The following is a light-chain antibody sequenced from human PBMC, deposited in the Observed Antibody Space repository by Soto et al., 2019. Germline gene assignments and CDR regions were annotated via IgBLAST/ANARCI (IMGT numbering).Light chain of an antibody. CDR3: QQYNDWPRT. J-gene: IGKJ2*01. V-gene: IGKV3-15*01. CDR1: QTISRN. CDR2: GAA. Sequence: EIVMTQSPATLSVSPGERATLSCRASQTISRNLAWYQHKPGQAPRLLLYGAATRAPGIPGRFSGSGSGTEFTLTINRLQSEDFAVYYCQQYNDWPRTFGQGTKLDTK.